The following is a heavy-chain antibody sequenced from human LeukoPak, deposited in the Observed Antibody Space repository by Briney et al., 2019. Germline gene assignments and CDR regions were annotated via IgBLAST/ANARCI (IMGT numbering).Heavy chain of an antibody. D-gene: IGHD3-22*01. J-gene: IGHJ4*02. CDR1: GYSISSGYY. CDR3: ARPSSGYYASFDY. V-gene: IGHV4-38-2*01. CDR2: IYHSGST. Sequence: KPSETLSLXCAVSGYSISSGYYWGWIRQPPGKGLEWIGSIYHSGSTYYNPSLKSRVTISVDTSKNQFSLKLSSVTAADTAVYYCARPSSGYYASFDYWGQRTLVTVSS.